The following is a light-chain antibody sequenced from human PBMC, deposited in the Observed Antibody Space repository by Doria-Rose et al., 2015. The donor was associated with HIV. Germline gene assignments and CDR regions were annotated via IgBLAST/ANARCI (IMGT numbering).Light chain of an antibody. J-gene: IGKJ1*01. V-gene: IGKV1-39*01. CDR3: QQTYSSPPWT. CDR2: AVS. Sequence: DIQLTQSPSSLSASIGDRVTITCRASQTVSTYLNWFQQEPGKAPKLLIYAVSRLQSGVPSRFSGSGSGTDFTLTISGLQPGDFATYYCQQTYSSPPWTFGQGTKVEMK. CDR1: QTVSTY.